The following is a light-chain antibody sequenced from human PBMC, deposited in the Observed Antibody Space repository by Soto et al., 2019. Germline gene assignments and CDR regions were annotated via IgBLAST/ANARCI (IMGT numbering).Light chain of an antibody. Sequence: EIVLTQSPGTLSLSPGERAILSYRASQSLSSYLAWYQQKPGQAPRLLIYDASNRATGIPARFSGSGSGTDFTLTISSLEPEDFAVYYCQQRSNWPLTFGGGTKVDI. V-gene: IGKV3-11*01. J-gene: IGKJ4*01. CDR2: DAS. CDR1: QSLSSY. CDR3: QQRSNWPLT.